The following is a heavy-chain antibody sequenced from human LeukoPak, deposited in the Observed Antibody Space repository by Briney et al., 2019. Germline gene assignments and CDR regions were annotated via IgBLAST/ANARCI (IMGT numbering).Heavy chain of an antibody. J-gene: IGHJ4*02. Sequence: PGGSLRLSCAASGFTFSSYDMHWVRQATGKGLEWVSAIGTAGDTYYPGSVKGRFIISRDNSKNTLYLQMNSLRAEDTAVYYCARDLLGSKFLFDYWGQGTLVTVSS. CDR3: ARDLLGSKFLFDY. CDR2: IGTAGDT. V-gene: IGHV3-13*01. D-gene: IGHD2-15*01. CDR1: GFTFSSYD.